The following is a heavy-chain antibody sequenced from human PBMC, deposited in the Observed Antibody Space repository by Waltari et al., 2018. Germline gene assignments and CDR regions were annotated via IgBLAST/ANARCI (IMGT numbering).Heavy chain of an antibody. V-gene: IGHV3-21*01. CDR3: ARGRYSSSWFKGGYYFDY. J-gene: IGHJ4*02. CDR2: ISSSSSYI. CDR1: GFTFSSYS. D-gene: IGHD6-13*01. Sequence: EVQLVESGGGLVKPGGSLRLSCAASGFTFSSYSMNWVRQAPGKGLEWVSSISSSSSYIYYADSVKGRFTISRDNAKNSLYLQMNSLRAEDTAVYYCARGRYSSSWFKGGYYFDYWGQGTLVTVSS.